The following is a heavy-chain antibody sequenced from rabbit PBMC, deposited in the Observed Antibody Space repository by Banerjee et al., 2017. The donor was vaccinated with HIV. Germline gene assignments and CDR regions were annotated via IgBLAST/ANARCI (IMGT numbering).Heavy chain of an antibody. J-gene: IGHJ4*01. D-gene: IGHD7-1*01. CDR3: ARYSTGWNL. V-gene: IGHV1S45*01. CDR1: GFTFSSYW. CDR2: MTTGDGNT. Sequence: QEQLEESGGDLVKPGASLTLTCKASGFTFSSYWMSWVRQAPGKGLEWIAAMTTGDGNTYYASWAKGRFTISKTSSTTVTLQMTSLTAADTATYFCARYSTGWNLWGQGTLVTVS.